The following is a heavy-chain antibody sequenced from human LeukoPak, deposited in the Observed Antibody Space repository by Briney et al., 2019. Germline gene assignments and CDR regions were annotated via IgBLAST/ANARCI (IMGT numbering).Heavy chain of an antibody. CDR1: GFTFSHFG. CDR2: IWSDATNQ. J-gene: IGHJ1*01. CDR3: AKDAQSGFDYSNSLEH. D-gene: IGHD4-11*01. V-gene: IGHV3-33*06. Sequence: GGTLRLSCAASGFTFSHFGMHWVRQAPGKGLEWVAVIWSDATNQYYGDSVKGRFTISRDNFKKTVSLQMDSLRAEDTAVYYWAKDAQSGFDYSNSLEHWGQGSLVTVSS.